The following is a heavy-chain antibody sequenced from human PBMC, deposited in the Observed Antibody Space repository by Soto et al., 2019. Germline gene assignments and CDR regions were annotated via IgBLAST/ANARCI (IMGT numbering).Heavy chain of an antibody. CDR3: AKGKNSGYDYALDY. CDR1: GFTFSSYG. CDR2: ISGSGGST. D-gene: IGHD5-12*01. V-gene: IGHV3-23*01. Sequence: GGSLRLSCAASGFTFSSYGMHWVRQAPGKGLEWVSAISGSGGSTYYADSVKGRFTISRDNSKNTLYLQMNSLRAEDTAVYYCAKGKNSGYDYALDYWGQGTLVTSPQ. J-gene: IGHJ4*02.